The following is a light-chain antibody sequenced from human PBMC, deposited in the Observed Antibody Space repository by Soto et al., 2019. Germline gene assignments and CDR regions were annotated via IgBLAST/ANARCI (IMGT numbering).Light chain of an antibody. Sequence: DIKLTQSPSFLSASVGDRVTITCRASQDISSHLAWYQQKPGKAPKLLIYAASTLQSGVPSGIGGSGSGTEFTLTITSLQPEDFATYYCEQVKTYPLTFGGGTKVEIK. CDR1: QDISSH. CDR2: AAS. J-gene: IGKJ4*01. V-gene: IGKV1-9*01. CDR3: EQVKTYPLT.